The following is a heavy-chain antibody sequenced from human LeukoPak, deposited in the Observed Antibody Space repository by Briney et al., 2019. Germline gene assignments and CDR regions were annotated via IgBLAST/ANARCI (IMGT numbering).Heavy chain of an antibody. CDR2: IYYSGST. CDR3: ARDNNDEWAAAGHNWFDP. J-gene: IGHJ5*02. CDR1: GGSISSGDYY. D-gene: IGHD6-13*01. V-gene: IGHV4-30-4*08. Sequence: SQTLSLTCTVSGGSISSGDYYWCWIRQPPGKGLEWIGYIYYSGSTYYNPSLKSRVTISVDTSKNQFSLKLSSVTAADTAVYYCARDNNDEWAAAGHNWFDPWGQGTLVTVSS.